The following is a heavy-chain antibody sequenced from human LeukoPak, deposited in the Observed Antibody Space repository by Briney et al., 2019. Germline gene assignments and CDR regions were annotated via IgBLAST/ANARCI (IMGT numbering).Heavy chain of an antibody. J-gene: IGHJ4*02. D-gene: IGHD3-10*01. CDR1: GFTFSSYS. Sequence: GGSVRLSCPASGFTFSSYSMNWVRQAPGKGLEWVSSISSSSSYIYYADSVKGRFTISRHNAKNSLYLQMNSLRAEDRAVYYCARDGGAYGSGSYYAYDYWGQGTLVTVSS. CDR2: ISSSSSYI. V-gene: IGHV3-21*01. CDR3: ARDGGAYGSGSYYAYDY.